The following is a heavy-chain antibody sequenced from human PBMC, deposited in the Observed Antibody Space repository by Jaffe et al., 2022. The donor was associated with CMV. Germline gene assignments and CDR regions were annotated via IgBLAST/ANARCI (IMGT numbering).Heavy chain of an antibody. J-gene: IGHJ1*01. Sequence: EVQLVESGGGLVQPGRSLRLSCAASGFTFDDYAMHWVRQAPGKGLEWVSGISWNSGSIGYADSVKGRFTISRDNAKNSLYLQMNSLRAEDTALYYCAKDIARGIAARPVDFQHWGQGTLVTVSS. CDR1: GFTFDDYA. V-gene: IGHV3-9*01. CDR2: ISWNSGSI. D-gene: IGHD6-6*01. CDR3: AKDIARGIAARPVDFQH.